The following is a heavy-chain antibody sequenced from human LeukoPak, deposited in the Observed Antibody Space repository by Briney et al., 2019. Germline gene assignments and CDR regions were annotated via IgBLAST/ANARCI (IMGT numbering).Heavy chain of an antibody. CDR3: VKGGSEGGDY. CDR2: FRSNGAGT. D-gene: IGHD1-26*01. V-gene: IGHV3-64D*09. J-gene: IGHJ4*02. CDR1: GFSFSGNA. Sequence: GGSLRPSCSASGFSFSGNAMHWVRQAAGKGLEYFSAFRSNGAGTYYVHSVKGRFTISRDNSKNTLYLQMSSLRLEDTALYYCVKGGSEGGDYWGQGTLVTVSS.